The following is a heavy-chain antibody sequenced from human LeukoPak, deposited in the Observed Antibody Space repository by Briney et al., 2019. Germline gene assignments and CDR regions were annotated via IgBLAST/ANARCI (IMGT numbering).Heavy chain of an antibody. V-gene: IGHV5-51*01. CDR3: ALKSRGYCSGGRCYIRY. J-gene: IGHJ4*02. CDR2: IYPGDSDT. D-gene: IGHD2-15*01. CDR1: GYSFTNYW. Sequence: GESLKISCKGSGYSFTNYWIGWVRQMPGKGLEWMGIIYPGDSDTRYSPSFQGQVTISADKSISTAYLQWSSLRASDSAMYYCALKSRGYCSGGRCYIRYWGQGTLVTVSS.